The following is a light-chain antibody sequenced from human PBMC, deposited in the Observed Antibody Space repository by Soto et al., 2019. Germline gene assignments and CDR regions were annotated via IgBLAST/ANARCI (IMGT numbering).Light chain of an antibody. CDR3: QQYYNNPPPWT. Sequence: DIVMTQSPDSLAVSLGERATINCKSSQSVLYSSNNKNYLAWYQQKPGQPPKLLIYWASTRESGVPDRFSGSGSGTDFTLTLNSLQNEDEAVYYSQQYYNNPPPWTFGQGNKVEIK. CDR1: QSVLYSSNNKNY. CDR2: WAS. J-gene: IGKJ1*01. V-gene: IGKV4-1*01.